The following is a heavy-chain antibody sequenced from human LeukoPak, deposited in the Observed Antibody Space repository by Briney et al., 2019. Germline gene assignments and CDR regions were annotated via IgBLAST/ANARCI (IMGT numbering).Heavy chain of an antibody. D-gene: IGHD5-18*01. CDR1: GFTFSRHA. Sequence: PGGSLRLSCAASGFTFSRHAIHWVRQAPGKGLEYISSISDNGGSTFYANSVKGRFTISRDNSNNMLYLQMGSLRVEDMAVYYCSRGLDRGYAYGPLEWGQGDLVTVSS. J-gene: IGHJ4*02. CDR3: SRGLDRGYAYGPLE. V-gene: IGHV3-64*01. CDR2: ISDNGGST.